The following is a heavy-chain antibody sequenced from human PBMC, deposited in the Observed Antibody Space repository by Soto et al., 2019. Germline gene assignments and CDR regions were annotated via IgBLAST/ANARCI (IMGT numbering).Heavy chain of an antibody. CDR3: AKDWPGTSSVTSDY. Sequence: DVYLLESGGTLVQPGGSLRLSCAASGFDFSSYAMTWVRQAPGKGLEWVSGITYTGDTTYDADSVKGRFTISRDNYRNTLYLQMNSLRADDTAMYFCAKDWPGTSSVTSDYWGQGTLVTVSS. J-gene: IGHJ4*02. CDR1: GFDFSSYA. V-gene: IGHV3-23*01. D-gene: IGHD4-17*01. CDR2: ITYTGDTT.